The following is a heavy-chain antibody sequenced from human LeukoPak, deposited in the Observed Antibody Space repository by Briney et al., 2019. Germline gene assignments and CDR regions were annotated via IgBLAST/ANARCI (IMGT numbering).Heavy chain of an antibody. CDR1: GYTFTGYY. Sequence: ASVTVSCKASGYTFTGYYMHWVRQAPGQGLEWMGRINPNSGGTNYAQKFQGRVTMTRDTSISTAYMELSRLRSDDTAVYYCAKGVVPAEYYYDSSGYYLEFDYWGQGTLVTVSS. J-gene: IGHJ4*02. D-gene: IGHD3-22*01. CDR2: INPNSGGT. V-gene: IGHV1-2*06. CDR3: AKGVVPAEYYYDSSGYYLEFDY.